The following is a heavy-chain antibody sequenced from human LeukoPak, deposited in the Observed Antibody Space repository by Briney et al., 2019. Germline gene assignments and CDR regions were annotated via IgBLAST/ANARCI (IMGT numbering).Heavy chain of an antibody. CDR3: AKGAVVTPGFFDY. CDR1: GFSFDVFT. CDR2: ISWDGGIT. J-gene: IGHJ4*02. V-gene: IGHV3-43*01. Sequence: PGGSLRLSCEVSGFSFDVFTMYWVRQSPEKGLERVSFISWDGGITHYMDSVKGRFTISRDNNKNFLYLQMNDLRTEDTAIYYCAKGAVVTPGFFDYWGQGTLVTVSS. D-gene: IGHD2-21*02.